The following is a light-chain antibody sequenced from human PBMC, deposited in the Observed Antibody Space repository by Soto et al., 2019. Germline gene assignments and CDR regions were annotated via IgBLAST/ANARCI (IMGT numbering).Light chain of an antibody. V-gene: IGKV3-20*01. J-gene: IGKJ3*01. CDR2: GAS. CDR1: QSVISNH. Sequence: EIVLTQSPGTLSLSPGERATLSCRASQSVISNHLAWYQQKPGQAPRLLIYGASSRATGIPDRFSGSGSGTDFTLTISRLEPEDFAVYYCQQCGSSPLFGFGPGTKVDIK. CDR3: QQCGSSPLFG.